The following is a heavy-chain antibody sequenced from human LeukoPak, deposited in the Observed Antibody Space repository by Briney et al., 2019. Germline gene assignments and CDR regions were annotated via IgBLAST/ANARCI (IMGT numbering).Heavy chain of an antibody. J-gene: IGHJ4*02. CDR1: GYTFTTYY. CDR3: ARNAASGFDS. CDR2: INPSGGST. D-gene: IGHD2-15*01. Sequence: ASVKVSCKTSGYTFTTYYIHWVRQAPGQGLEWMGMINPSGGSTSYAQKFQGRVTMTGDTSTSTTYMELNSLRSEDTAVYYCARNAASGFDSWGQGTLATVSS. V-gene: IGHV1-46*01.